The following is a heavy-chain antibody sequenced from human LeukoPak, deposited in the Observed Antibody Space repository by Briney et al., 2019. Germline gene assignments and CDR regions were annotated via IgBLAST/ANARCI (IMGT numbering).Heavy chain of an antibody. CDR2: IRYDGSNK. Sequence: PGGSLRLSCAASGFTFSSYGMHWVCQAPGKGLEWVAFIRYDGSNKYYADSVKGRFTISRDNSKNTLYLQMNSLRAEDTAVYYCARGNSGTFDYWGQGTLVTVSS. J-gene: IGHJ4*02. V-gene: IGHV3-30*02. D-gene: IGHD1-26*01. CDR3: ARGNSGTFDY. CDR1: GFTFSSYG.